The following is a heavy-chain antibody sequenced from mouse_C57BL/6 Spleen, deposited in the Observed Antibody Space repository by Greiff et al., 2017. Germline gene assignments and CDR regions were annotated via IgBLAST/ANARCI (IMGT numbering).Heavy chain of an antibody. D-gene: IGHD4-1*01. V-gene: IGHV1-5*01. Sequence: VQLQQSGTVLARPGASVKMSCKTSGYTFTSYWMHWVKQRPGQGLEWIGALYPGNSDTNYNQKFKGQAKLTAVTSDSTDYMELSSLTNADSSVSDCTRKAGTLFDYWGQGTTRTVSS. CDR3: TRKAGTLFDY. J-gene: IGHJ2*01. CDR1: GYTFTSYW. CDR2: LYPGNSDT.